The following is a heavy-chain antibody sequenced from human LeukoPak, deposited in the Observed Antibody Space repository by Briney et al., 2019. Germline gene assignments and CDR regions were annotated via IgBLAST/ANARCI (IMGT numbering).Heavy chain of an antibody. J-gene: IGHJ4*02. D-gene: IGHD3-9*01. V-gene: IGHV3-33*01. CDR3: ARGGGSYYDILTGYYFDY. Sequence: GGSLRLSCAASGFTFSSYGMHWVRQAPGKGPEWVAVIWYDGSNKYYADSVKGRFTISRDNSKNTLYLQMNSLRAEDTAVYYCARGGGSYYDILTGYYFDYWGQGTLVTVSS. CDR1: GFTFSSYG. CDR2: IWYDGSNK.